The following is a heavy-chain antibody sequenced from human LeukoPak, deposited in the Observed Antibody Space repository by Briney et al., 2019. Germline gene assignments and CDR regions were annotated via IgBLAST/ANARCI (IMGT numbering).Heavy chain of an antibody. Sequence: SETLSLTRTVSGGSISSYYWSWIRQPPGKGLEWIGYIYYSGSTNYNPSLKSRVTISVDTSKNQFSLKLSSVTAADTAVYYCARDLSSRFDYWGQGTLVTVSS. J-gene: IGHJ4*02. CDR1: GGSISSYY. CDR3: ARDLSSRFDY. V-gene: IGHV4-59*12. D-gene: IGHD6-6*01. CDR2: IYYSGST.